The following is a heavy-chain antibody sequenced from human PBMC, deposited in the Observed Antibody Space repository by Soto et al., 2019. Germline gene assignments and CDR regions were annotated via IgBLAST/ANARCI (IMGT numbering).Heavy chain of an antibody. V-gene: IGHV3-23*01. Sequence: GGSLRLSCAASGFTVSSNYMSWVRQAPGKGLEGLEWVSTISGSGGSTYYADSVKGRFTISRDNSKNTLYLQMNSLRAEDTAVYYCAKAHNIVVVVAAPAYYFDYWGPGTLVTVSS. J-gene: IGHJ4*02. CDR3: AKAHNIVVVVAAPAYYFDY. CDR2: ISGSGGST. CDR1: GFTVSSNY. D-gene: IGHD2-15*01.